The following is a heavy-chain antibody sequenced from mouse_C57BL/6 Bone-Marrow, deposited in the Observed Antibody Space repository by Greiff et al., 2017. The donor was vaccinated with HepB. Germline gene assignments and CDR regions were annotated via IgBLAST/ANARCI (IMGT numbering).Heavy chain of an antibody. CDR2: IHPSDSDT. CDR3: AILYSNPSYWYFDV. CDR1: GYTFTSYW. Sequence: QVQLQQPGAELVKTGASVKVSCKASGYTFTSYWMHWVKQRPGQGLEWIGRIHPSDSDTNYNQKFKGKATLTVDKSYSTAYMQLSSLTSEDSAVYYCAILYSNPSYWYFDVWGTGTTVTVSS. D-gene: IGHD2-5*01. V-gene: IGHV1-74*01. J-gene: IGHJ1*03.